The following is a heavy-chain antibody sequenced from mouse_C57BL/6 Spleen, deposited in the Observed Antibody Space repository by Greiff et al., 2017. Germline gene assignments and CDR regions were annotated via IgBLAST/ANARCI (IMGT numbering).Heavy chain of an antibody. V-gene: IGHV1-72*01. Sequence: VQLQQSGAELVKPGASVKLSCKASGYTFTSYWMHWVKQRPGRGLEWIGRIDPTSGGTKYNEKFKSKATLTVDKPSSTAYMQLSSLTSEDSAVYYCARVGNWDGFAYWGQGTLVTVSA. J-gene: IGHJ3*01. CDR1: GYTFTSYW. D-gene: IGHD4-1*01. CDR2: IDPTSGGT. CDR3: ARVGNWDGFAY.